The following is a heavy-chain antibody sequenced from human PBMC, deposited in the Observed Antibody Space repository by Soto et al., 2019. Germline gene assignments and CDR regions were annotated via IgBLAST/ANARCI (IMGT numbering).Heavy chain of an antibody. J-gene: IGHJ5*02. CDR1: GGTLSSYT. V-gene: IGHV1-69*02. Sequence: SVKVSCKASGGTLSSYTISWVRQAPGQGLEWMGRIIPILGIANYAQKFQGRVTITADKSTSTAYMELSSLRSEDTAVYYCARDCGGDCYTPWGQGTLVTVSS. CDR3: ARDCGGDCYTP. CDR2: IIPILGIA. D-gene: IGHD2-21*02.